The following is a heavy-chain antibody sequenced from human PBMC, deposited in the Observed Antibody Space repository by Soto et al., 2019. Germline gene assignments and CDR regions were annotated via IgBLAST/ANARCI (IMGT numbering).Heavy chain of an antibody. CDR3: ARDRGTGYDCWSLPYYYGMDV. J-gene: IGHJ6*02. D-gene: IGHD3-3*01. V-gene: IGHV1-18*01. CDR1: GYTFTSYG. CDR2: ISAYNGNT. Sequence: ASVKVSCKASGYTFTSYGISWVRQAPGQGREWMGWISAYNGNTNYAQKLQGRVTMTTDTSTSTAYMELRSLRSDDTAVYYCARDRGTGYDCWSLPYYYGMDVWGQGTTVNVSS.